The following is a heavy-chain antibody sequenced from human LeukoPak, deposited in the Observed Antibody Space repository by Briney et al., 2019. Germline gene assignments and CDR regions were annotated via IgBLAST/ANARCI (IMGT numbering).Heavy chain of an antibody. D-gene: IGHD3-3*01. V-gene: IGHV3-21*01. CDR1: GFTLSSSA. Sequence: GGSLRLSCAASGFTLSSSAMNWVRQAPGKGLEWVSSINNVGSHIYYAGSVKGRFTISRDNAKNSLYLQMNSLRAEDTAVYYCARVGSITIFGVDYFDYWGQGTLVTVSS. J-gene: IGHJ4*02. CDR2: INNVGSHI. CDR3: ARVGSITIFGVDYFDY.